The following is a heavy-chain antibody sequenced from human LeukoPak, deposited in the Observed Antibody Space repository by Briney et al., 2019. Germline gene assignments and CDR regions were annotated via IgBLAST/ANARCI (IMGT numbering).Heavy chain of an antibody. J-gene: IGHJ3*02. CDR1: GGTFSSYG. V-gene: IGHV1-69*04. CDR2: IIPVLGVA. Sequence: SVKVSCKASGGTFSSYGTSWVRQVPGQGLEWMGRIIPVLGVANYAQKFQGRVTITADKSTSTAYMELSSLRSEDTAVYYCGRDRVGAGPSIFDIWGQGTMVTVSS. D-gene: IGHD3-16*01. CDR3: GRDRVGAGPSIFDI.